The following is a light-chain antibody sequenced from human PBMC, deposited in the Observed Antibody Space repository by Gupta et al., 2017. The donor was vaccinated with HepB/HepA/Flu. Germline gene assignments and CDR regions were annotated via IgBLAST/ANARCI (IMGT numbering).Light chain of an antibody. J-gene: IGKJ2*01. CDR2: KVS. CDR1: QSLLYRDGNTY. CDR3: MQGTHWPPT. Sequence: DVVMTQSPLSLPVTLGQPASISCRSSQSLLYRDGNTYLNWFQQRPGQSPRRLIYKVSNRDSGVPDRCSGSGSGTDFTLKISRVEAEDVGVYYCMQGTHWPPTFGQGTKLEIK. V-gene: IGKV2-30*01.